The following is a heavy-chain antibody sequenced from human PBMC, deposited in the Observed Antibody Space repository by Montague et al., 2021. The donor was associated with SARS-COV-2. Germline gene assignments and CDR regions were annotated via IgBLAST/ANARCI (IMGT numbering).Heavy chain of an antibody. V-gene: IGHV3-13*01. J-gene: IGHJ6*02. CDR2: IGTSGDT. Sequence: SLRLSCAASGFTFSSYDMHWVRQATGKGLEWVSAIGTSGDTYYVGSVKGRFTISRENAKNSLYLQMNSLRVGDTAVCYCARGDQLRGYYYGMDVWGQGTTVTVSS. CDR1: GFTFSSYD. D-gene: IGHD4-23*01. CDR3: ARGDQLRGYYYGMDV.